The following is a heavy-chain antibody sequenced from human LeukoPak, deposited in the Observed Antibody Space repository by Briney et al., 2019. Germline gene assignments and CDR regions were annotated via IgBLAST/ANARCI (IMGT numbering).Heavy chain of an antibody. CDR1: GFTFSSYA. CDR2: ISGSGGST. D-gene: IGHD3-3*01. V-gene: IGHV3-23*01. Sequence: GGSLRLSCAASGFTFSSYAMSWVRQAPGKGLEWVPAISGSGGSTYYADSVKGRFTISRDNSKDTLYLQMNSLRAEDTAVYYCVKFPFSYDFWSGYTFWGQGTLVTVSS. J-gene: IGHJ4*02. CDR3: VKFPFSYDFWSGYTF.